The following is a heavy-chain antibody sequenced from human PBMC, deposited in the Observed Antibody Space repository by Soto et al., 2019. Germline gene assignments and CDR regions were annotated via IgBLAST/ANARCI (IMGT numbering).Heavy chain of an antibody. V-gene: IGHV3-23*01. J-gene: IGHJ6*02. CDR1: GFTFSSYA. CDR2: ISGSGGST. D-gene: IGHD6-13*01. CDR3: AAQSSWYYYYGMDV. Sequence: PGGSLRLSCADSGFTFSSYAMSWVRQAPGKGLEWVSAISGSGGSTYYADSVKGRFTISRDNSKNTLYLQMNSLRAEDTAVYYCAAQSSWYYYYGMDVWGQGTTVTVSS.